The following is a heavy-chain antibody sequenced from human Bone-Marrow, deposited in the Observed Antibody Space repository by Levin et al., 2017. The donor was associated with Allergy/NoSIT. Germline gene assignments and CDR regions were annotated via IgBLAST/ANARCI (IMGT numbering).Heavy chain of an antibody. D-gene: IGHD3-16*01. J-gene: IGHJ6*02. CDR1: GFTLSSYE. V-gene: IGHV3-48*03. CDR2: ISSSGNTI. CDR3: ARNLYTWRYGMDV. Sequence: GESLKISCTASGFTLSSYEMNWVRQAPGKGLEWVSYISSSGNTIYYADSVKGRFTISRDNAKNSLYLQMNSLRAEDTAVYYCARNLYTWRYGMDVWGQGTTVTVSS.